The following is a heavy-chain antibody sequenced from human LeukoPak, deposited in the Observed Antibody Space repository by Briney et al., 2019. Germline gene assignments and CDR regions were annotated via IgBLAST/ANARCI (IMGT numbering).Heavy chain of an antibody. V-gene: IGHV3-48*03. Sequence: GGSLRLSGAASGFSFSRYEMNWVRQAPGKGLEWVSYITSSGSTTYYVDSVKGRFTISRDNAKNSLYLQMNSLRAEDTAVYYCTKVFYGGNSRDGFDIWGQGTMVTVSS. CDR1: GFSFSRYE. J-gene: IGHJ3*02. CDR3: TKVFYGGNSRDGFDI. CDR2: ITSSGSTT. D-gene: IGHD4-23*01.